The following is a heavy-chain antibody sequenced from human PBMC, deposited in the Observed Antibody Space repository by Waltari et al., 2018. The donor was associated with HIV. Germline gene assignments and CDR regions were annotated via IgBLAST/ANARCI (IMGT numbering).Heavy chain of an antibody. CDR1: GGSLSGYY. CDR2: INHSGST. D-gene: IGHD5-18*01. J-gene: IGHJ4*02. CDR3: AWAGGYSYEKARLYYVDY. V-gene: IGHV4-34*01. Sequence: QVQLQQWGAGLLKPSETLSLTCAVYGGSLSGYYWSWIRQPPGTGLEWIGEINHSGSTNYNPSHKRRVSVSRDPSKDQFSLKLGSVAAADTAMYYCAWAGGYSYEKARLYYVDYWGQGTLVTVSS.